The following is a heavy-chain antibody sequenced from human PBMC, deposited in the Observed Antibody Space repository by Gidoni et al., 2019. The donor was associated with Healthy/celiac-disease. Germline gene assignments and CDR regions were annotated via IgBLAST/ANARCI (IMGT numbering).Heavy chain of an antibody. CDR3: ARDARNDAFDI. CDR1: GCTFSSYW. V-gene: IGHV3-7*03. J-gene: IGHJ3*02. CDR2: IKQDGSEK. Sequence: EVQLVESGGGLVQPGGSLRLSCAASGCTFSSYWMSWVRHAPGKGLEWVANIKQDGSEKYYVDSVKGRFTISRDNAKNSLYLQMNSLRAEDTAVYYCARDARNDAFDIWGQGTMVTVSS.